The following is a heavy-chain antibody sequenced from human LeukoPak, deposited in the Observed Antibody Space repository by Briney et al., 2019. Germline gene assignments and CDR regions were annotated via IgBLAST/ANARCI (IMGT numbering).Heavy chain of an antibody. CDR2: INPSGGST. CDR3: AREVGATIAWFDP. J-gene: IGHJ5*02. CDR1: GYTFSSYY. V-gene: IGHV1-46*01. Sequence: ASVKVSCKASGYTFSSYYVHWVRQAPGQGLEWMGIINPSGGSTSYAQKFQGRVNMTRDTSTSTLYMELSSLRSEDTAVYYCAREVGATIAWFDPWGQGTLVTVSS. D-gene: IGHD1-26*01.